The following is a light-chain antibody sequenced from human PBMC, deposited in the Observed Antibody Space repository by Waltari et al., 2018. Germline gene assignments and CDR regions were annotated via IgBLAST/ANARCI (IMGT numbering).Light chain of an antibody. J-gene: IGLJ3*02. CDR3: SSYISHNSRM. CDR2: DVS. Sequence: QSALTQPASVSGSPGQSFPLSCTGIRTDVGYYNPFSWYQQHPGKAPKLVIYDVSVRPSGISNRFSGSKSGSTASLTIAGLQVEDEADYYCSSYISHNSRMFGGGTKLTVL. V-gene: IGLV2-14*03. CDR1: RTDVGYYNP.